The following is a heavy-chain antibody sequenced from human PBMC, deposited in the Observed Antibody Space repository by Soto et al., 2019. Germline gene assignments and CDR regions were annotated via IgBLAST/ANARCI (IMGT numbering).Heavy chain of an antibody. Sequence: EVQLVESGGGLVQPGRSLRLSCTASGFTFGDYAMSWFRQAPGKGLEWVGFIRSKAYGGTTEYAASVKGRFTISRDDSKSIAYLQMNSLKTEDTAVYYCTRGRYQLLWHGSVYFDYWGQGTLVTVSS. CDR1: GFTFGDYA. CDR2: IRSKAYGGTT. CDR3: TRGRYQLLWHGSVYFDY. D-gene: IGHD2-2*01. J-gene: IGHJ4*02. V-gene: IGHV3-49*03.